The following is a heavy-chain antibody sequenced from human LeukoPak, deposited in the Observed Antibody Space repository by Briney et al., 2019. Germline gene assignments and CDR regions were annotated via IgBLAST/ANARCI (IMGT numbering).Heavy chain of an antibody. CDR3: ARIGLTTTGYYRLDY. Sequence: ASVKVSCKASGYTFTGHYLHWVRQAPGQGLEWMGWLNPNTGDTLYIQKFQGRVTMTWDTSIRKAYMELSRLLSDGTAVYYCARIGLTTTGYYRLDYWGQGTLVTVSS. CDR1: GYTFTGHY. D-gene: IGHD3-9*01. CDR2: LNPNTGDT. V-gene: IGHV1-2*02. J-gene: IGHJ4*02.